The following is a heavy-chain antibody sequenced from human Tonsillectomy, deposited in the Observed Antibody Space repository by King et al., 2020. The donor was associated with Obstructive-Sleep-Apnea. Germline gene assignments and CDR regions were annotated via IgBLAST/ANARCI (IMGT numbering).Heavy chain of an antibody. V-gene: IGHV3-30*04. CDR1: GFTFSSYA. CDR3: ASLVLRFLEWFNYGMDV. J-gene: IGHJ6*02. CDR2: ISYDGSNK. D-gene: IGHD3-3*01. Sequence: VQLVESGGGVVQPGRSLRLSCAASGFTFSSYAMHWVRQAPGKGLEWVAVISYDGSNKYYAGSVKGRFTISRDNSRNTLYLQMNSLRAEDTAVYYCASLVLRFLEWFNYGMDVWGQGTTVTVSS.